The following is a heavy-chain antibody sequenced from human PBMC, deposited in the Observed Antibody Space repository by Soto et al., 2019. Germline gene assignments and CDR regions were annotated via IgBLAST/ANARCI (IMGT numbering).Heavy chain of an antibody. V-gene: IGHV3-9*01. CDR1: GFTFDDYA. Sequence: EVQLVESGGGLVQPGRSLRLSCAASGFTFDDYAMHWVRQAPGKGLEWVSGISWNSGSIGYADSVKGRFTISRDNAKNSLYLQMNNLRAEDTDLYYCAKDSAARPDRGYYYYYYGMDVWGQGTTVTVSS. D-gene: IGHD6-6*01. J-gene: IGHJ6*02. CDR2: ISWNSGSI. CDR3: AKDSAARPDRGYYYYYYGMDV.